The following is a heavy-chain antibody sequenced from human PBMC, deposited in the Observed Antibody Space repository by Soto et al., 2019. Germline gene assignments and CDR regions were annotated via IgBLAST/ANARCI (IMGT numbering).Heavy chain of an antibody. CDR1: GGTLSSDKMY. D-gene: IGHD2-2*01. CDR2: MSYSRST. V-gene: IGHV4-39*01. CDR3: ASCLRRYSCDGDLFDF. J-gene: IGHJ5*01. Sequence: ETRRLPCCVSGGTLSSDKMYWACICLPKGKWLEWIGSMSYSRSTYYNPSLESRVTISVDKSKNQFSLKLTFVNAADTVVYYCASCLRRYSCDGDLFDFCGQG.